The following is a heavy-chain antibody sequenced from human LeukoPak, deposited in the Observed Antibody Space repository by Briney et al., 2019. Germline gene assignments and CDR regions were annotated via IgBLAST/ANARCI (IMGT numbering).Heavy chain of an antibody. V-gene: IGHV1-69*13. CDR3: ALRPMTTVTTYYFDY. CDR2: IIPIFGTA. CDR1: GGTFSSYA. Sequence: SVTVSCKASGGTFSSYAISWVRQAPGQGLEWMGGIIPIFGTANYAQKFQGRVTITADESTSTAYMELSSLRSEDTAVYYCALRPMTTVTTYYFDYWGQGTLVTVSS. J-gene: IGHJ4*02. D-gene: IGHD4-17*01.